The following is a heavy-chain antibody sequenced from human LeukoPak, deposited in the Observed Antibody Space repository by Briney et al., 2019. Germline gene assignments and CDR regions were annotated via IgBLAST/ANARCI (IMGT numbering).Heavy chain of an antibody. J-gene: IGHJ3*02. CDR2: ISVINSGNT. D-gene: IGHD2-21*02. CDR1: GYTFSSYG. Sequence: GASVKVSCKASGYTFSSYGINWVRQAPGQGLEWMGWISVINSGNTRYAQNLQGRLTMTTDTSTTTAYMELRSLRSDDTAVYYCSREFPFCGADCFSGVFDIWGQGTMVTVS. V-gene: IGHV1-18*01. CDR3: SREFPFCGADCFSGVFDI.